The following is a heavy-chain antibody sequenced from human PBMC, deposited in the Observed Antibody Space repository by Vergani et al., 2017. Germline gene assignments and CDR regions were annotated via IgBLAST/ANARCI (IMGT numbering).Heavy chain of an antibody. CDR2: ISGSGGST. V-gene: IGHV3-23*04. CDR1: GFTFSSYA. Sequence: EVQLVESGGGLVQPGGSLRLSCAASGFTFSSYAMSWVRQAPGKGLEWVSAISGSGGSTFYADSVKGRFTISRDNSKNTLYLQMNSLRAEDTAVYYCAKDSAVAGLGTDAFDIWGQGTTVTVSS. J-gene: IGHJ3*02. D-gene: IGHD6-19*01. CDR3: AKDSAVAGLGTDAFDI.